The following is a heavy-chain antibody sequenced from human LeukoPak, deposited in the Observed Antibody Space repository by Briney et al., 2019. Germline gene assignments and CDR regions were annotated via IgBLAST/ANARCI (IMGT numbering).Heavy chain of an antibody. J-gene: IGHJ3*02. V-gene: IGHV4-59*01. CDR2: IYYSGST. CDR1: GGSISSYY. Sequence: PSETLSLTCTVSGGSISSYYWSWIRQPPGEGLEWIGYIYYSGSTNYNPSLKSRVTISVDTSKNHFSLKLSSVTAADTAVYYCARVVVTAVGYNAFDIWGQGTMVTVSS. D-gene: IGHD2-21*02. CDR3: ARVVVTAVGYNAFDI.